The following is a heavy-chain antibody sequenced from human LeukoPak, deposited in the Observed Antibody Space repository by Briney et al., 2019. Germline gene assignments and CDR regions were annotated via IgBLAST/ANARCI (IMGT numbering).Heavy chain of an antibody. D-gene: IGHD3-3*01. V-gene: IGHV5-10-1*01. Sequence: GESLKISCQGSGYSFTGYWIRWVRQMPGKGLEWMGKINPSDSYTNFSPSFQGHVTISADKSINTAYLQWSSLKASDTGMYYCAAMGSAYYGDFDYWGQGTLVTVSS. CDR1: GYSFTGYW. CDR3: AAMGSAYYGDFDY. J-gene: IGHJ4*02. CDR2: INPSDSYT.